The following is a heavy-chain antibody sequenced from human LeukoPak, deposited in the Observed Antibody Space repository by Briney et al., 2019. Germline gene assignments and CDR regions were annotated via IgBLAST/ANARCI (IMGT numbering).Heavy chain of an antibody. CDR2: SNPSGGGT. Sequence: ASLKVSCKATGYTFTTYYIHWVRQAPGQGLDWMAISNPSGGGTRYAQKFQGRVTMTRDTSTSTVYMDLNSLRSEDTAVYYCARVGYCSGNACYTLKYWGQGTLVTVSS. CDR3: ARVGYCSGNACYTLKY. CDR1: GYTFTTYY. D-gene: IGHD2-15*01. J-gene: IGHJ4*02. V-gene: IGHV1-46*01.